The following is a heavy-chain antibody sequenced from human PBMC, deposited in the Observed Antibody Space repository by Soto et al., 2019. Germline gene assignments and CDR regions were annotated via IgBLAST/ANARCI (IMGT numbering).Heavy chain of an antibody. CDR3: ARGTKYYYQGMDV. Sequence: SETLSLTCTVSGDSINNYYWTWIRQPPGKGLEWIGYIYDSGSTSYNPSLKSRLTISVDTSKNQFSLKLKSVTAADTAVYYCARGTKYYYQGMDVWGQGTTVTVSS. CDR2: IYDSGST. V-gene: IGHV4-59*01. CDR1: GDSINNYY. J-gene: IGHJ6*02.